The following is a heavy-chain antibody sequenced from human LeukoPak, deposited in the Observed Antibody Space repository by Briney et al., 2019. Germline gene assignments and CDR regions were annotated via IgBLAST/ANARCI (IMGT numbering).Heavy chain of an antibody. D-gene: IGHD1-26*01. V-gene: IGHV6-1*01. CDR1: GDSVSSNSAA. Sequence: SETLSLTCAISGDSVSSNSAAWNWIRQSPSRGLEWLGRTYYRSKWYYDYAVAVKSRISINPDTSKNQFSLQLSSVTPEDTAVYYCARDPVGGSTIFDYWGQGTLVTVSS. J-gene: IGHJ4*02. CDR2: TYYRSKWYY. CDR3: ARDPVGGSTIFDY.